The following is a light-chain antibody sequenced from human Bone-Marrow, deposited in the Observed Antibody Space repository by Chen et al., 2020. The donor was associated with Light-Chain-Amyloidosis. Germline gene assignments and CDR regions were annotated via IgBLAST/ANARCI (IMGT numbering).Light chain of an antibody. CDR1: SSNIGSNY. CDR3: ATWDDSRSGYV. J-gene: IGLJ1*01. CDR2: KSN. Sequence: QSVLTQPPSASGTPGQRVTISCSGSSSNIGSNYVIWYQQLPGTAPKLLLSKSNERPSGVPERVSGSKSGSSASLAISGLRSEDEADDYCATWDDSRSGYVFGTGTKVIVL. V-gene: IGLV1-47*01.